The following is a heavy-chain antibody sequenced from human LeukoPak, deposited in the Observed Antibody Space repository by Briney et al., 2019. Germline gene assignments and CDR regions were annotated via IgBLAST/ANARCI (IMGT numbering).Heavy chain of an antibody. CDR2: ISYTGST. V-gene: IGHV4-59*01. J-gene: IGHJ4*02. CDR1: GGSISRYY. CDR3: AKGAYYDL. D-gene: IGHD3-22*01. Sequence: SETLSLTCTVSGGSISRYYWSWIRQPPGKGLEWIGYISYTGSTTYNSSLKSRVTISLDTSQNQFSLKLTSVTPADTAVYYCAKGAYYDLWGQGTLVTVSS.